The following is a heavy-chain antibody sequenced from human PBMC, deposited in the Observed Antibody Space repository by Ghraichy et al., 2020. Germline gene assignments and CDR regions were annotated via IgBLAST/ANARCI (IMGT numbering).Heavy chain of an antibody. CDR2: IYSGGST. D-gene: IGHD3-22*01. J-gene: IGHJ3*02. CDR3: AREITIIVVDEGYFDI. V-gene: IGHV3-53*01. CDR1: GFTVSSNY. Sequence: GGSLRLSCAASGFTVSSNYMSWVRQAPGKGLEWVSVIYSGGSTYYADSVKGRFTISRDNSKNTLYLQMNSLRAEDTAVYYCAREITIIVVDEGYFDIWGQGTMVTVSS.